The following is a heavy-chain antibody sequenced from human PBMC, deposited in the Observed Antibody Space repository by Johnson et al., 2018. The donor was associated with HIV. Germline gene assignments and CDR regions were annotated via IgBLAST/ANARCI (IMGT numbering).Heavy chain of an antibody. CDR3: ATDIVVVLAVTGTGAAFDI. V-gene: IGHV3-NL1*01. CDR2: IYSGGNT. D-gene: IGHD2-15*01. CDR1: GFTFDDYA. Sequence: QVQLVESGGGVVQPGGSLRLSCAASGFTFDDYAMHWVRQAPGKGLEWVSVIYSGGNTYYADSVKGRFTISRDSSKNTLYLQMNSLRAEDTAVYYCATDIVVVLAVTGTGAAFDIWGQGTMVTVSS. J-gene: IGHJ3*02.